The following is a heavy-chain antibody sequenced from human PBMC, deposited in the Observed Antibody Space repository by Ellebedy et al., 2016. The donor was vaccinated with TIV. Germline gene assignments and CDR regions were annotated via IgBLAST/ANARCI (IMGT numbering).Heavy chain of an antibody. CDR3: AHSFVSSTGWAGGMDV. J-gene: IGHJ6*02. CDR1: GGSISSYY. D-gene: IGHD2-2*01. CDR2: IYYSGST. Sequence: SETLSLTXTVSGGSISSYYWSWIRQPPGKGLEWIGYIYYSGSTNYNPSLKSRVTISVDTSKNQFSLKLSSVTAADTAVYYCAHSFVSSTGWAGGMDVWGQGTTVTVSS. V-gene: IGHV4-59*01.